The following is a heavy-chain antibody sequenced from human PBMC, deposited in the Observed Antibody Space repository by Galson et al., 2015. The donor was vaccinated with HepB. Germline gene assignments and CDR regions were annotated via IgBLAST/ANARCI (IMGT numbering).Heavy chain of an antibody. J-gene: IGHJ4*02. CDR2: TYYRSKWYN. Sequence: CAISGDSVASHSAAWNWIRQSPSRGLEWLGRTYYRSKWYNDYAVSVKSQIPINPDTSKNQFSLQLNSVTPEDTAVYYCARWRHDSGDFDYRSQGALVTVTS. D-gene: IGHD2-21*02. CDR1: GDSVASHSAA. V-gene: IGHV6-1*01. CDR3: ARWRHDSGDFDY.